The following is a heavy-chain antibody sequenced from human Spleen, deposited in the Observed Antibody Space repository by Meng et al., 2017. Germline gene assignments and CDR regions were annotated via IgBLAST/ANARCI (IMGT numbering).Heavy chain of an antibody. V-gene: IGHV3-33*08. J-gene: IGHJ4*02. CDR2: IWYDGSNK. CDR1: GFVFSSYA. Sequence: GESLKISCVVSGFVFSSYAMHWVRQAPGKGLEWVAVIWYDGSNKFYADSVKGRFTISRDNSKNTLYLQMNSLRAEDTAVYYCARGFYYYDSSGYFYWGQGTLVTVSS. CDR3: ARGFYYYDSSGYFY. D-gene: IGHD3-22*01.